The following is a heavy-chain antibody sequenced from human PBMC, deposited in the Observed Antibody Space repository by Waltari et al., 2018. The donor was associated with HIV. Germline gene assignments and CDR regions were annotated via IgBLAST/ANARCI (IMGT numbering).Heavy chain of an antibody. CDR2: ISFEGKNK. J-gene: IGHJ4*02. CDR3: AKGGYDYGDYSYFDY. CDR1: GFAFSNYG. Sequence: QVQLVESGGGVVQPGWSLRLSCEASGFAFSNYGIHWLRQAPGKGVGWVEIISFEGKNKCYADSVKGRFTVYRDNSKNTLYLHMESLRGEDTAVYYCAKGGYDYGDYSYFDYWGQGTLVTVSA. V-gene: IGHV3-30*18. D-gene: IGHD4-17*01.